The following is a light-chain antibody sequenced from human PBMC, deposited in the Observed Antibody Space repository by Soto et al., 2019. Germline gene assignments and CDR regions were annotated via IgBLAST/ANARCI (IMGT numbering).Light chain of an antibody. CDR2: KAS. CDR3: QQYNSYSGT. J-gene: IGKJ5*01. CDR1: QDIRTD. V-gene: IGKV1-5*03. Sequence: IQMTQSPSSLSASVGDRVTITCRASQDIRTDLGWYQQKPGKAPKLLIYKASSLESGVPSRFSGSGSGTEFTLTISSLQPDDFATYYCQQYNSYSGTFGQGTRLEIK.